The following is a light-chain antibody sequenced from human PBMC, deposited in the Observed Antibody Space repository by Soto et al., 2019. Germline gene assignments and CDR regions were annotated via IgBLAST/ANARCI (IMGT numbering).Light chain of an antibody. J-gene: IGKJ5*01. V-gene: IGKV3-15*01. CDR3: QQYSKWPT. Sequence: EIVMTQSPATLSVSPGERATLSCRASQSVSSNLAWYQQKPGPDPRLLISGTSTRATGIPARFSGSGSGTEFTLTISSLQSEDFATYYCQQYSKWPTFGQGTRLEI. CDR1: QSVSSN. CDR2: GTS.